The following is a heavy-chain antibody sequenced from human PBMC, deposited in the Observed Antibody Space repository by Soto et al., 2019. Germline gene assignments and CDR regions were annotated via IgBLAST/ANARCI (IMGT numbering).Heavy chain of an antibody. CDR1: GFTFSSYA. CDR3: AKEWEKWELLGRNFDY. J-gene: IGHJ4*02. Sequence: EVQLLESGGGLVQPGGSLRLSCAVSGFTFSSYAMSWVRQAPGKGLEWVSGISGSGGSTHYADFMKGRFTISRDNSKNTLYLQMNSLRAEDTAVYYCAKEWEKWELLGRNFDYWGQGTLVTVSS. D-gene: IGHD1-26*01. CDR2: ISGSGGST. V-gene: IGHV3-23*01.